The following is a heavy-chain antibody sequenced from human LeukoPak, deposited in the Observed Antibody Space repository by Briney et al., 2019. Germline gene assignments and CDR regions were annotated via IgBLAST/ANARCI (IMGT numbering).Heavy chain of an antibody. Sequence: GGSLRLSGAASGFTFSSYGMSWVRQAPGKGLEWVSSISGSGSSTYYADSVKGRFTISRDSSKNTVYVQMNSLRAEDTAVYYCAKGWGRGAFDIWGQGTMVTVSS. V-gene: IGHV3-23*01. CDR1: GFTFSSYG. CDR2: ISGSGSST. D-gene: IGHD3-16*01. J-gene: IGHJ3*02. CDR3: AKGWGRGAFDI.